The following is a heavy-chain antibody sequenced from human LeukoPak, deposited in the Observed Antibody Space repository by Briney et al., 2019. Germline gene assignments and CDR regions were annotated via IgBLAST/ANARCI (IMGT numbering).Heavy chain of an antibody. Sequence: GGSLRLSCAASGFTFSSYAMHWVRQAPGKGLEWVAVISYDGSNKYYADSVKGRFTIFRDNSKNTLYLQMNSLRAEDTAVYYCARDSRGYSYGILAGYYYYYGTDVWGQGTTVTVSS. CDR1: GFTFSSYA. CDR2: ISYDGSNK. J-gene: IGHJ6*02. V-gene: IGHV3-30*04. CDR3: ARDSRGYSYGILAGYYYYYGTDV. D-gene: IGHD5-18*01.